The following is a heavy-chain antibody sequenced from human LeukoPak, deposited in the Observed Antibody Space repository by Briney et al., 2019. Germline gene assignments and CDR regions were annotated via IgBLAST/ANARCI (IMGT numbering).Heavy chain of an antibody. CDR3: ARGDDFWSGYRT. CDR2: IYYSGST. V-gene: IGHV4-59*08. J-gene: IGHJ5*02. D-gene: IGHD3-3*01. Sequence: PSETLSLTCTVSGGSISSYYWSWIRQPPGKGLEWIGYIYYSGSTNYNPSFKSRVTISVDTSKNQFSLKLSSVTAADTAVYYCARGDDFWSGYRTWGQGTLVTVSS. CDR1: GGSISSYY.